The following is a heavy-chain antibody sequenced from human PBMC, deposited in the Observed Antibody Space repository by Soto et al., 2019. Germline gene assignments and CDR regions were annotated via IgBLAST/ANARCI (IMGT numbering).Heavy chain of an antibody. J-gene: IGHJ4*02. Sequence: GGSLRLSCAASGFTFSSYAMSWVRQAPGKGLEWVSAISGSGGSTYYADSVKGRFTISRDNSKNTLYLQMNSLRAEDTAVYYCAKDIGRYFDWLLFSPHFDYWGQGTLVTVSS. CDR1: GFTFSSYA. CDR3: AKDIGRYFDWLLFSPHFDY. D-gene: IGHD3-9*01. CDR2: ISGSGGST. V-gene: IGHV3-23*01.